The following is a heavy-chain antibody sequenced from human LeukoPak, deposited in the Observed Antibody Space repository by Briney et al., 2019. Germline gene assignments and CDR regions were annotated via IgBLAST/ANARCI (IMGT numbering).Heavy chain of an antibody. Sequence: GESLKISCKGSGYSFTSYWIGWVRQMPGKGLQWMGIFYPGDSDTRYSPSFQGQVTLSADKSIGTAYLQWSSLKASDTAMYYCAALPRGVILDYWGQGTLVTVSS. D-gene: IGHD3-9*01. CDR2: FYPGDSDT. CDR3: AALPRGVILDY. V-gene: IGHV5-51*01. J-gene: IGHJ4*02. CDR1: GYSFTSYW.